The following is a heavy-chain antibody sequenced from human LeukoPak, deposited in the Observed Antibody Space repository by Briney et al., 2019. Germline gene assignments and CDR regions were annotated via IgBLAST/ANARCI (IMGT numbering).Heavy chain of an antibody. CDR2: ISGSGGST. D-gene: IGHD3-3*01. V-gene: IGHV3-23*01. Sequence: GGSLRLSCAASGFTLSSYAMSWVRQAPGKGLEWVSAISGSGGSTYYADSVKGRFTISRDNSKNTLYLQMNSLRAEDTAVYYCAKDRADFWSGRDAFDIWGQGTMVTVSS. J-gene: IGHJ3*02. CDR1: GFTLSSYA. CDR3: AKDRADFWSGRDAFDI.